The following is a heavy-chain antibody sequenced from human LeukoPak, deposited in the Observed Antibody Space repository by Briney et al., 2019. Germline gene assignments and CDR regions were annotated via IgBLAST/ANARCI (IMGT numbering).Heavy chain of an antibody. CDR3: ARLPYYYDSSGYYY. CDR2: IHHSGIT. Sequence: PSQTLSLTCTVSVYSISSGYYWGWIRQPPGKGLEWIGSIHHSGITYYNPSLKSRVTISVDTSKNQFSLKLSSVTAADTAVYYCARLPYYYDSSGYYYWGQGTLVTVSS. J-gene: IGHJ4*02. CDR1: VYSISSGYY. V-gene: IGHV4-38-2*02. D-gene: IGHD3-22*01.